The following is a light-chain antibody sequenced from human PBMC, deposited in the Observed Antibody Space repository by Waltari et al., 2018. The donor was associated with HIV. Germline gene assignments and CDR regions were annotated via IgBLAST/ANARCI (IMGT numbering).Light chain of an antibody. CDR1: SSDIGNYNL. J-gene: IGLJ1*01. CDR2: YVT. V-gene: IGLV2-23*02. CDR3: CSYAGSSTYV. Sequence: QSALTQPASVSGSPGQSITISCTGTSSDIGNYNLVSWYQQHPGKAPKLMIYYVTKRPSGVSNRFSGSKSGNTASLTISGLQAEDEADYYCCSYAGSSTYVFGTGSKVTVL.